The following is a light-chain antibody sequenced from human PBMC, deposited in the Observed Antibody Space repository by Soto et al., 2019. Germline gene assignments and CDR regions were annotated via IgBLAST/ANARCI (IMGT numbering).Light chain of an antibody. CDR3: QHYNNWPLT. CDR1: QSVSSY. Sequence: EIVLTQSPATLSLSPGERATLSCRASQSVSSYLAWYQQNPGQAPRLLIYGASTRATGIPARFSGSGSGTDFTLTISSLQSEDFAVYFCQHYNNWPLTFGGGTKVDIK. CDR2: GAS. J-gene: IGKJ4*01. V-gene: IGKV3-15*01.